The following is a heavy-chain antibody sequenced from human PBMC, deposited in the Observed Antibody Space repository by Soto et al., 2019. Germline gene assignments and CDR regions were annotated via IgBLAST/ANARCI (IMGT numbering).Heavy chain of an antibody. CDR1: GFIFSTYA. D-gene: IGHD4-17*01. J-gene: IGHJ3*02. CDR3: AHPRGYGVFDAVDI. V-gene: IGHV3-23*01. Sequence: QPGGSLRLSCAASGFIFSTYAMNWVRQAPGKGLEWVAAISNSGGSTFYSESVRGRFTISRDNSINTLSLQMSSLRTEDTAVYYCAHPRGYGVFDAVDIWGQGTMVTVSS. CDR2: ISNSGGST.